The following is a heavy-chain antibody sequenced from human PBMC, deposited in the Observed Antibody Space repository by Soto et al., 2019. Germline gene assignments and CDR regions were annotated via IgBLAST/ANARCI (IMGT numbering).Heavy chain of an antibody. CDR1: GGSISSGGYY. Sequence: QVQLQESGPGLVKPSQTLSLTCTVSGGSISSGGYYWSWIRQHPGKGLEWIGYIYYSGSTYYNPSLKSRVTISVDTSKNQFSLKLSSVTAADTAVYYCARNRYSSGWYEAFDIWGQGTMVIVSS. CDR2: IYYSGST. CDR3: ARNRYSSGWYEAFDI. J-gene: IGHJ3*02. V-gene: IGHV4-31*03. D-gene: IGHD6-19*01.